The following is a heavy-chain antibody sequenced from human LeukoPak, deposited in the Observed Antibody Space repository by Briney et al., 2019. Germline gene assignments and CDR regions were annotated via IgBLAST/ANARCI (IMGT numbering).Heavy chain of an antibody. Sequence: GWSLRLSCAASGFTFSSYAMHWVRQAPGKGLEWVAVIWYDGSNKYYADSVKGRFTISRDNSKNTLYLQMNSLRAEDTAVYYCARAPRGTTVTTYLGYWGQGTLVTVSS. CDR2: IWYDGSNK. CDR3: ARAPRGTTVTTYLGY. D-gene: IGHD4-17*01. J-gene: IGHJ4*02. V-gene: IGHV3-33*08. CDR1: GFTFSSYA.